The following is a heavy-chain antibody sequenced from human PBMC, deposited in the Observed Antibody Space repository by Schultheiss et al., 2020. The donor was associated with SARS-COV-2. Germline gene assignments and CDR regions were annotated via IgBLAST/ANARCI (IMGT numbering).Heavy chain of an antibody. Sequence: SQTLSLTCTVSGVSIGSSSYYWGWVRQPPGKGLEWIGAMFYSGSTYYKPSLKSRVTISVDTTKNQFSLKLSSVTAADTAVYYCARWPTNYYDSSGYVRPVDYWGQGTLVTVSS. J-gene: IGHJ4*02. CDR1: GVSIGSSSYY. CDR3: ARWPTNYYDSSGYVRPVDY. D-gene: IGHD3-22*01. V-gene: IGHV4-39*01. CDR2: MFYSGST.